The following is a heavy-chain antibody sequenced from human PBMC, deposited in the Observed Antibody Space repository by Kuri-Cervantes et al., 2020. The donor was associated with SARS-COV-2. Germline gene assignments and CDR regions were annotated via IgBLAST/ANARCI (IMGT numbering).Heavy chain of an antibody. D-gene: IGHD3-10*01. CDR2: ISCSGGST. V-gene: IGHV3-23*01. J-gene: IGHJ4*02. Sequence: ESLSLSCAASGFTFSGHWIHWVRQAPGKGLVWVAAISCSGGSTYYADTVKGRFTISRDNSKNTLYLQMTSLRAEDTAVYYCTRDYYYGSGGYYPALSNWGQGTLVTVSS. CDR1: GFTFSGHW. CDR3: TRDYYYGSGGYYPALSN.